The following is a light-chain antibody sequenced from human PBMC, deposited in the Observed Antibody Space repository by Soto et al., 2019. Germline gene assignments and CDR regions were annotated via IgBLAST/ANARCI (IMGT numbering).Light chain of an antibody. Sequence: EIVMTQSPATLSVSPGERAVLSCRATERVAGNLAWYQQRPGQAPRLLISGASTRATGVPARFSGSGSGTEFTLTISRLEPEDFAVYYCQQYGSSPWTFGQGTKVDIK. J-gene: IGKJ1*01. CDR1: ERVAGN. CDR3: QQYGSSPWT. CDR2: GAS. V-gene: IGKV3-15*01.